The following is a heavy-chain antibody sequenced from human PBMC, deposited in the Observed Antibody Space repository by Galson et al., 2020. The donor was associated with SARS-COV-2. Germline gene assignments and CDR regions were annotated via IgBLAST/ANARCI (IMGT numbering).Heavy chain of an antibody. CDR3: ARDGQYCSSTSCYLDYYYYYGMDV. CDR2: IWYDGSNK. CDR1: GFTFSSYG. D-gene: IGHD2-2*01. J-gene: IGHJ6*02. V-gene: IGHV3-33*01. Sequence: GGSLRLSCAASGFTFSSYGMHWVRQAPGKGLEWVAAIWYDGSNKYYSDSVKGRFTISRDNSKNTLYLQMNSLRAEDTAVFYCARDGQYCSSTSCYLDYYYYYGMDVWGQGTTVTVSS.